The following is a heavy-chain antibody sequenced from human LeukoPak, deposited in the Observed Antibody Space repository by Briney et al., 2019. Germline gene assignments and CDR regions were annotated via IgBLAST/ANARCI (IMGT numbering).Heavy chain of an antibody. CDR3: ARAPLRARRTPSLGWFDP. V-gene: IGHV4-34*01. CDR1: GGSFSGYY. CDR2: INHSGST. D-gene: IGHD6-6*01. J-gene: IGHJ5*02. Sequence: SETLSLTCAVYGGSFSGYYWSWIRQPPGKGLEWIGEINHSGSTNYNPSLKSRVTISVDTSKNQFSLKLSSVTAADTAVYYCARAPLRARRTPSLGWFDPWGQGTLVTVSS.